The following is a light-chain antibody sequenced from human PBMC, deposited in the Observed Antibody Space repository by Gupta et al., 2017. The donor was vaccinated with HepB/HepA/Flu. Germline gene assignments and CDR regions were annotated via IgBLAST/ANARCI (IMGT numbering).Light chain of an antibody. V-gene: IGKV6-21*01. CDR3: HQSSTLPYT. CDR2: YAS. CDR1: QSIGAS. Sequence: EIVLTQSPDFQSVTPKEKVTITCRASQSIGASLHWYQQKPNQSPKLLIKYASQSFSGVPSRFSGSRSGTDFTLTINSREVEDAATYYCHQSSTLPYTFGQGTKLEI. J-gene: IGKJ2*01.